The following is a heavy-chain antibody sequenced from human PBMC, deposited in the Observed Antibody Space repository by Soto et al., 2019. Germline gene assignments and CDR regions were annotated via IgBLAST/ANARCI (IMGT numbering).Heavy chain of an antibody. CDR1: GGTFSSYT. J-gene: IGHJ6*02. Sequence: QVQLVQSGAEVKKPGSSVKVSCKASGGTFSSYTISWVRQAPGQGLEWMGRIIPILGIANYAQKFQGRVTITADKATSTAYMELSSLRSEDTAVYYCARGVVVVAAQYYYYYGRDVWGQGTTVTVSS. CDR3: ARGVVVVAAQYYYYYGRDV. V-gene: IGHV1-69*02. CDR2: IIPILGIA. D-gene: IGHD2-15*01.